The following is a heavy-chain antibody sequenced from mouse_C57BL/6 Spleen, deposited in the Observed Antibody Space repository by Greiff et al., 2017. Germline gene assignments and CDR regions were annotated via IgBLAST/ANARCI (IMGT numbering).Heavy chain of an antibody. D-gene: IGHD1-1*01. V-gene: IGHV5-17*01. J-gene: IGHJ2*01. CDR3: ARPGYYGSSVYYFDY. CDR2: ISSGSSTI. Sequence: EVQVVESGGGLVKPGGSLKLSCAASGFTFSDYGMHWVRQAPEKGLEWVAYISSGSSTIYYADTVKGRFTISRDNAKNTLFLQMTSLRSEDTAMYYCARPGYYGSSVYYFDYWGQGTTLTVSS. CDR1: GFTFSDYG.